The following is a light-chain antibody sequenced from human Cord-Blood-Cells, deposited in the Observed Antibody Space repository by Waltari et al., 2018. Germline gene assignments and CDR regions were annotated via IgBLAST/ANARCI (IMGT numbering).Light chain of an antibody. J-gene: IGLJ2*01. CDR2: QDS. CDR3: QAWDSSTAV. V-gene: IGLV3-1*01. CDR1: KLGDKY. Sequence: SYELTQPPSVSVSPGQTASITCSGDKLGDKYACWYQQKPGQSPVLVIYQDSKRPSGIPERFAGSNXGNTATLTISGTQAMDEADYYCQAWDSSTAVFGGGTKLTVL.